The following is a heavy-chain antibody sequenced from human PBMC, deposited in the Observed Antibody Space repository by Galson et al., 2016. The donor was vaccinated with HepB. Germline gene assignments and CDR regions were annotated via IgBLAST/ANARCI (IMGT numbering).Heavy chain of an antibody. Sequence: SLRLSCAASGFNFSIYWMTWVRQAPGKGLEWVANIKQDGSAKYFVDSVKGRFTASRDNAKNSLYLHMNSLRAEDSAVYYCVRARGFDYWGLGALSPSPQ. CDR2: IKQDGSAK. CDR3: VRARGFDY. J-gene: IGHJ4*02. CDR1: GFNFSIYW. V-gene: IGHV3-7*03.